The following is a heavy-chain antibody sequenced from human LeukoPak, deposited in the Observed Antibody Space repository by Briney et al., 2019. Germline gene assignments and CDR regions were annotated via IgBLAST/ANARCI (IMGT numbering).Heavy chain of an antibody. CDR2: ISWNSGSI. J-gene: IGHJ4*02. V-gene: IGHV3-9*01. Sequence: PGGSLRLSCAASGFTFDDYAMHWVRHAPGKGLEWVSGISWNSGSIGYADSVKGRFTISRDNAKNSLYLQMNSLRAEDTALYYCAKDTYSSSWYGFDYWGQGTLVTVSS. CDR3: AKDTYSSSWYGFDY. D-gene: IGHD6-13*01. CDR1: GFTFDDYA.